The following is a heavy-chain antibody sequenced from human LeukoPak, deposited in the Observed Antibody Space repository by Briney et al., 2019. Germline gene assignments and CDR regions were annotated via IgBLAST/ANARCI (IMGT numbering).Heavy chain of an antibody. J-gene: IGHJ5*02. CDR3: GRHSLSEYHFESSGYYRASNWFDP. CDR2: VYYSGNT. V-gene: IGHV4-39*01. D-gene: IGHD3-22*01. Sequence: PSETLSLTCAVSGGSISSTSYYWGWIRQPPGKGLEWIGSVYYSGNTYYNPSLKSRVFISVDTSKSQFSLKLSSVTAADTAVYFCGRHSLSEYHFESSGYYRASNWFDPWGQGTLVTVSS. CDR1: GGSISSTSYY.